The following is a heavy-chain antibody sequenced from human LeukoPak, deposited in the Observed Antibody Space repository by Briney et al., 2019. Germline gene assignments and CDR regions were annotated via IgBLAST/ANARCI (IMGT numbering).Heavy chain of an antibody. J-gene: IGHJ5*02. CDR3: ARRLGQQPNWFDP. CDR2: ISSSSSYI. CDR1: GFTFSSYS. Sequence: GGSLRLSCAASGFTFSSYSMNWVRQAPGKGLEWVSSISSSSSYIYYADSVKGRFTISRNNAKTSLYLQMTSLRAEDTAVYYCARRLGQQPNWFDPWGQGTLVTVSS. V-gene: IGHV3-21*01. D-gene: IGHD6-13*01.